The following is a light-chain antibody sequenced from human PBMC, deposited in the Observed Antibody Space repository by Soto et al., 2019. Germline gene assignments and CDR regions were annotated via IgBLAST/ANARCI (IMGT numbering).Light chain of an antibody. CDR3: MQGRHWPPK. V-gene: IGKV2-30*01. Sequence: DVVMTQSPLSLPVTLGQPASISCRSSQSLVYSDGNTYLCWFQQRPGQSPRRLIYEVSNRDSGVPDRFSGSGSGTDFTLKISRVEAEDVGIYYCMQGRHWPPKFGQGTKVEIK. CDR2: EVS. J-gene: IGKJ1*01. CDR1: QSLVYSDGNTY.